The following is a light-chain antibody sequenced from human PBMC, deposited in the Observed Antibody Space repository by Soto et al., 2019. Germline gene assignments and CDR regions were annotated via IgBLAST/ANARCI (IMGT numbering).Light chain of an antibody. CDR1: QSVSSSY. V-gene: IGKV3-20*01. Sequence: EIVLTQSPGTLSLSPGEIATLSCRASQSVSSSYLDWYQQKPGQAPRLLIYGASSRATGIPDMFSGSGSGTDFTLTISRLEPEDFAVYYCQQYGSSPLITFGQGTRLEIK. CDR3: QQYGSSPLIT. CDR2: GAS. J-gene: IGKJ5*01.